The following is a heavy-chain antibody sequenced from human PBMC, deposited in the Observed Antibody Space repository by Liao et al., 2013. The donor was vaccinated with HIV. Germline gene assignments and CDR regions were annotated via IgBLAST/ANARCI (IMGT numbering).Heavy chain of an antibody. Sequence: QVRLDQWGTGFLKPSQTLSLTCAVSGGSISSGGYSWSWIRQPPGRNLEWIGYIYHSENTYYNPSLKSRVTISVDASRNQFSLKMNSVTAADTAVYYCARGLLAPEPTRSDAFDIWDQGTLVTVFS. D-gene: IGHD1-14*01. J-gene: IGHJ3*02. CDR2: IYHSENT. V-gene: IGHV4-30-2*01. CDR1: GGSISSGGYS. CDR3: ARGLLAPEPTRSDAFDI.